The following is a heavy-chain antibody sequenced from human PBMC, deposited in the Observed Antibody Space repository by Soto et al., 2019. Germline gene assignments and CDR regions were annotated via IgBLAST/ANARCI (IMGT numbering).Heavy chain of an antibody. CDR2: IKQDGSEK. J-gene: IGHJ4*02. D-gene: IGHD4-17*01. CDR3: ARGGYGDYVDYFDY. V-gene: IGHV3-7*01. Sequence: GGSLRLSCAASGFTFSSYWMSWVRQAPGKGLEWVANIKQDGSEKYYVDSVKGRFTISRDNAKNSLYLQMNSLRAEDTAVYYCARGGYGDYVDYFDYWGQGTLVTVPQ. CDR1: GFTFSSYW.